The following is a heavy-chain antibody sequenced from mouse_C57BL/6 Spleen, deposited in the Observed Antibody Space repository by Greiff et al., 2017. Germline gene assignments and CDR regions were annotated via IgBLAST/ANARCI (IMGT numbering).Heavy chain of an antibody. V-gene: IGHV14-4*01. Sequence: EVQLPQSGAELVRPGASVKLSCTASGFNIKDDSMHWVKQRPEQGLEYIGWIDPENGDTEYASKFQGKATRTADTSSNTAYLQLSSLTSEDTAVYYCTTRGGYFDYWGQGTTLTVSS. J-gene: IGHJ2*01. CDR2: IDPENGDT. CDR1: GFNIKDDS. CDR3: TTRGGYFDY. D-gene: IGHD1-1*02.